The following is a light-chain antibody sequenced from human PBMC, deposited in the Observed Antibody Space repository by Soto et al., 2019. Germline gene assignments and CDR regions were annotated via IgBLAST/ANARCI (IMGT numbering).Light chain of an antibody. Sequence: QSVLTQTPSASGTPGQTVSISCYGSSTNIGRNTVIWYQQVPGTTPKVRIYSNSQRPSGVPDRFSGSKSGTSASLAISGLQSDDEADYYSAALDDSLNGVVFGGGTELTVL. CDR1: STNIGRNT. J-gene: IGLJ2*01. V-gene: IGLV1-44*01. CDR3: AALDDSLNGVV. CDR2: SNS.